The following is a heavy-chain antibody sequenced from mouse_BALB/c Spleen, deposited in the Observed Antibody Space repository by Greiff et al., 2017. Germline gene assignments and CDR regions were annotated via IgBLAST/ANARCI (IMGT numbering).Heavy chain of an antibody. Sequence: EVMLVESGGGLVQPGGSLKLSCAASGFTFSSYGMSWVRQTPDKRLEWVATINSSGGSTYYPDSVKGRVTISRDNAKNTLYLQMSSLKSEDTAMYYCCTLYEYDGGWFAYWGQGTLVTVSA. V-gene: IGHV5-6-3*01. CDR1: GFTFSSYG. CDR3: CTLYEYDGGWFAY. D-gene: IGHD2-4*01. J-gene: IGHJ3*01. CDR2: INSSGGST.